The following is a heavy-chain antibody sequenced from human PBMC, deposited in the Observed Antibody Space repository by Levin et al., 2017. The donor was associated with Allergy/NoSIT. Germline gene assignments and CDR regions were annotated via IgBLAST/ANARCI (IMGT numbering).Heavy chain of an antibody. Sequence: SETLSLTCTVSGGSISSSSYYWGWIRQPPGKGLEWIGSMYYSGSTYHNPSLKSRVTISGDTSKNQFSLKLSSVTAADTAVYYCAPVRKPDLGGPFDPWGQGTLVTVSS. CDR1: GGSISSSSYY. J-gene: IGHJ5*02. D-gene: IGHD1-26*01. V-gene: IGHV4-39*07. CDR2: MYYSGST. CDR3: APVRKPDLGGPFDP.